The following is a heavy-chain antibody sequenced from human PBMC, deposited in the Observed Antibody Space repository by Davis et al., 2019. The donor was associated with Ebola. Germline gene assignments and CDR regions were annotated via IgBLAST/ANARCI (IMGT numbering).Heavy chain of an antibody. J-gene: IGHJ4*02. D-gene: IGHD6-13*01. V-gene: IGHV4-59*12. CDR1: GGSISSYY. CDR3: ARRPIAAAFDY. Sequence: PSETLSLTCTVSGGSISSYYWSWIRQPPGKGLEWIGYIYYSGSTNYNPSLKSRVTISVDTSKNQFSLKLSSVTAADTAVYYCARRPIAAAFDYWGQGTLVTVSS. CDR2: IYYSGST.